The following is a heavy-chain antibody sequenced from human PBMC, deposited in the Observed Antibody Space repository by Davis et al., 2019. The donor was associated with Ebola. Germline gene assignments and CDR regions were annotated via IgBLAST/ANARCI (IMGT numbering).Heavy chain of an antibody. J-gene: IGHJ4*02. CDR1: GYTFTGYY. CDR2: IDPKSGGG. Sequence: ASVKVSCKASGYTFTGYYIHWVRQAPGQRLEWMGWIDPKSGGGNYAPRFQGRVTMTTDTSISTAYMDLSSLRSDDTAVFYCMRELHGGEFNYWGQGTLVTVSS. V-gene: IGHV1-2*02. CDR3: MRELHGGEFNY. D-gene: IGHD3-16*01.